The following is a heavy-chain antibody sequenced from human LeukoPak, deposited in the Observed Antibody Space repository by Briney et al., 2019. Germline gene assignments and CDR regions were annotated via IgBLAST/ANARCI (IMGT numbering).Heavy chain of an antibody. Sequence: SETLSLTCIVSGGSISSYYWSWIRQPPGKGLEWIGEINHSGSTNYNPSLKSRVTISVDTSKNQFSLKLSSVTAADTAVYYCARDPYYDSSGYYSYAFDIWGQGTMVTVSS. CDR3: ARDPYYDSSGYYSYAFDI. J-gene: IGHJ3*02. CDR1: GGSISSYY. D-gene: IGHD3-22*01. CDR2: INHSGST. V-gene: IGHV4-34*01.